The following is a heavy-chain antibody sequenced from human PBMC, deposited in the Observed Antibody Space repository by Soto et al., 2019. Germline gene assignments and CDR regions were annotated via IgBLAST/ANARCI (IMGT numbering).Heavy chain of an antibody. V-gene: IGHV3-23*01. J-gene: IGHJ4*02. CDR3: ARPNLYCSSTSCYDY. CDR2: ISGGGGST. D-gene: IGHD2-2*01. Sequence: EVQLLESGGGLVQPGGSLRLSCAASGFTFSSYAMSWVRQAPGKGLEWVSAISGGGGSTYNADSVKGRFTISRDNSKNTLYLQMNSLRAGDTAVYYCARPNLYCSSTSCYDYWGQGTLVTVSS. CDR1: GFTFSSYA.